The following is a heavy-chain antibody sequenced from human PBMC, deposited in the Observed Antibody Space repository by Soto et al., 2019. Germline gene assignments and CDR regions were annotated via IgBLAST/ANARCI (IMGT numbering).Heavy chain of an antibody. V-gene: IGHV3-23*01. Sequence: EVQVLESGGGLVQPGGSLRLSCAASGFTFSRYGMNWVRQAPGKGLEWVSGVRSDGDTTYNADSVKGRFTVSRDNFKNTVDLQMNSLRVEDTAVYYCAKGKGVGATPDGANGWGQGTLVTVSS. CDR1: GFTFSRYG. CDR3: AKGKGVGATPDGANG. CDR2: VRSDGDTT. D-gene: IGHD1-26*01. J-gene: IGHJ4*02.